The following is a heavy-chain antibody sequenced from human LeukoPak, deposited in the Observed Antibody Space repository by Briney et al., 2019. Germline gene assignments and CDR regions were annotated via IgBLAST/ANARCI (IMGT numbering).Heavy chain of an antibody. V-gene: IGHV4-31*03. CDR2: IYYSGST. D-gene: IGHD3-9*01. Sequence: PSQTLSLTCTVSGGSISSGGYYWSWIRQHPGKGLEWIGYIYYSGSTYYNPSLKSRVTTSVDTSKNQFSLKLSSVTAADTAVYCCARDCSSSYDILTGWPRGMDVWGQGTTVTVSS. J-gene: IGHJ6*02. CDR1: GGSISSGGYY. CDR3: ARDCSSSYDILTGWPRGMDV.